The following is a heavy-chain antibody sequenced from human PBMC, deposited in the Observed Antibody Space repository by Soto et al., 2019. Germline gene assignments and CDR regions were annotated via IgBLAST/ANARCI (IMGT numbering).Heavy chain of an antibody. J-gene: IGHJ4*02. CDR3: ARDKITGLFYY. CDR2: IYYSGNT. V-gene: IGHV4-59*01. D-gene: IGHD2-8*02. Sequence: TLSLTCTVSGGSISYYWSWIRQPPGKGLEWIGYIYYSGNTKYNPSLKSRVSISIDRSKNQFSLQLSSVTAADTAVYYCARDKITGLFYYWGQGTLVTVSS. CDR1: GGSISYY.